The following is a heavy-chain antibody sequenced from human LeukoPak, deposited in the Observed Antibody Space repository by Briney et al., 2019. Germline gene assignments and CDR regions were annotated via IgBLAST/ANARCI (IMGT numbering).Heavy chain of an antibody. D-gene: IGHD3-22*01. CDR2: INHSGST. Sequence: SETLSLTCTVSGYTISSGYYWGWIRQPPGKGLEWIGEINHSGSTNYNPSLKSRVTISVDTSKNQFSLKLSSVTAADTAVYYCARAVYDSSGYYLHRFYYYYYMDVWGKGTTVTVSS. CDR3: ARAVYDSSGYYLHRFYYYYYMDV. J-gene: IGHJ6*03. V-gene: IGHV4-38-2*02. CDR1: GYTISSGYY.